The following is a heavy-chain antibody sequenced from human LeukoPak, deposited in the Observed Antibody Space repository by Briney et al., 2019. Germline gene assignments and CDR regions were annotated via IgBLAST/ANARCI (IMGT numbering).Heavy chain of an antibody. V-gene: IGHV3-33*05. Sequence: GGSLRLSCAASGFTFSSHDMHWVRQAPGKGLEWVAIISYDGGKKDYVDSVKGRFTISRDNAKNSLYLQMNSLRAEDTAVYYCARDQQARLTTPYDYWGQGTLVTVSS. CDR2: ISYDGGKK. CDR1: GFTFSSHD. J-gene: IGHJ4*02. CDR3: ARDQQARLTTPYDY. D-gene: IGHD4-17*01.